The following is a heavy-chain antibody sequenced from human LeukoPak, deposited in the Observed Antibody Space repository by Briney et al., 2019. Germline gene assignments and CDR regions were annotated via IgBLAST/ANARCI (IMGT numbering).Heavy chain of an antibody. Sequence: PGGSLRLSCAASGFTFSSYAMSWVRQAPGKGLEWVSAISGSGGSTYYADSVKGRFTISRDNSKNTLYLQMNSLRAEDTAVYYCAKDGAHDYGVKDDAFDIWGQGTMVTVSS. CDR1: GFTFSSYA. CDR2: ISGSGGST. CDR3: AKDGAHDYGVKDDAFDI. D-gene: IGHD4-17*01. V-gene: IGHV3-23*01. J-gene: IGHJ3*02.